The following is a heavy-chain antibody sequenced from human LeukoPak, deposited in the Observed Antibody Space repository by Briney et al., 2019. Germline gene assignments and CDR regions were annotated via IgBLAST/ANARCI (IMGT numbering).Heavy chain of an antibody. Sequence: GESLKISCKGSGYSFTSYWIGWVRQMPGKGLEWMGIIYPGDSDTRYSPSFQGQVTISADKSISTAYLQWSSLKASDTAMYYCARNIIPRYDFWSGYPKTAFDIWGQGTMVTVSS. V-gene: IGHV5-51*01. J-gene: IGHJ3*02. CDR2: IYPGDSDT. CDR1: GYSFTSYW. D-gene: IGHD3-3*01. CDR3: ARNIIPRYDFWSGYPKTAFDI.